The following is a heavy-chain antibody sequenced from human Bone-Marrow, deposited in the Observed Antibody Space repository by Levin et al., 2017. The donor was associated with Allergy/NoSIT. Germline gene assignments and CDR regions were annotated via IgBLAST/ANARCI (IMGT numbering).Heavy chain of an antibody. V-gene: IGHV3-7*04. J-gene: IGHJ4*02. Sequence: GGSLRLSCAASGFTFSTYWMSWVRQAPGKGLEWVANIKQDGSEKHYAGSVRGRFTIPRDNAENSLYLQMDSLRAEDTALYYCARIYCAGGSCYYDWWGQGTLVTVSS. D-gene: IGHD2-15*01. CDR3: ARIYCAGGSCYYDW. CDR1: GFTFSTYW. CDR2: IKQDGSEK.